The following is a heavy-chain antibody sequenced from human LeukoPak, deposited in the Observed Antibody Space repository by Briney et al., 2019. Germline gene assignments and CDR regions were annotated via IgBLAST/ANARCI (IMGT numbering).Heavy chain of an antibody. Sequence: KPGGSLRFSCAASGFTFSSYTMNWVRQAPGKGLEWVSSISSNSVYIKDADSAKGRFTISRDNAKNSLYLQMNSLRAEDTAIYYCARTQLGMYWYFDLWGRGTLVTVSS. D-gene: IGHD7-27*01. V-gene: IGHV3-21*01. CDR1: GFTFSSYT. CDR2: ISSNSVYI. J-gene: IGHJ2*01. CDR3: ARTQLGMYWYFDL.